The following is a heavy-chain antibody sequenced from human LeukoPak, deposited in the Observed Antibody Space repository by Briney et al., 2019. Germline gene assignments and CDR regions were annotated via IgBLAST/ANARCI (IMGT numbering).Heavy chain of an antibody. CDR2: INHSGST. V-gene: IGHV4-34*01. J-gene: IGHJ4*02. CDR1: GGSFSGNY. Sequence: PSETLSLTCAVYGGSFSGNYWSWIRQPPGKGREWMGEINHSGSTNYNPSLKSRVTISVDTSKNQFSLKLSSVTAADTAVYYCARVVVVVPAATKGYAYYFDYWGQGTLVTVSS. D-gene: IGHD2-2*01. CDR3: ARVVVVVPAATKGYAYYFDY.